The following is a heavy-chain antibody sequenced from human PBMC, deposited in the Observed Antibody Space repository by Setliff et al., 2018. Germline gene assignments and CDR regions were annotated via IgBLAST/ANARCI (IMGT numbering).Heavy chain of an antibody. CDR3: ARDVITFGGVIVYFDY. CDR2: ISAYNGNT. D-gene: IGHD3-16*02. CDR1: GYTFTSYG. Sequence: ASVKVSCKASGYTFTSYGISWVRQAPGQGPEWMGWISAYNGNTNYAQKLQGRVTMTTDTSTSTAYMELRSLRSDDTAVYYCARDVITFGGVIVYFDYWGQGTLVTVSS. J-gene: IGHJ4*02. V-gene: IGHV1-18*01.